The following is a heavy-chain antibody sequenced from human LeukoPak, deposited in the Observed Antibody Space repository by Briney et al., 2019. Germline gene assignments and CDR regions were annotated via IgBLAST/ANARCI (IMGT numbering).Heavy chain of an antibody. J-gene: IGHJ6*03. D-gene: IGHD2-15*01. V-gene: IGHV1-46*01. CDR2: INPSGGST. Sequence: ASVKVSCKASGYTFTSYYMHWVRQAPGQGLEWMGIINPSGGSTSYAQKFQGRVTMTRDMSTSTVYMELSSLRSEDTAVYYCARVFRPIGYCSGGSCYDYFYMDVWGKGTTVTISS. CDR3: ARVFRPIGYCSGGSCYDYFYMDV. CDR1: GYTFTSYY.